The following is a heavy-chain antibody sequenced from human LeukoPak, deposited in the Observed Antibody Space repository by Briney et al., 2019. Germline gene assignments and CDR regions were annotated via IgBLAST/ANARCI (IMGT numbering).Heavy chain of an antibody. CDR1: GGSISSSSYY. V-gene: IGHV4-39*07. D-gene: IGHD2-2*01. CDR3: ARDLYCSSTSCYDY. Sequence: PSETLSLTCTVSGGSISSSSYYWGWIRQPPGKGLEWIGSIYYSGSTYYNPSLKSRVTISVDTSKNQFSLKLSSVTAADTAVYYCARDLYCSSTSCYDYWGQGTLVTVSS. CDR2: IYYSGST. J-gene: IGHJ4*02.